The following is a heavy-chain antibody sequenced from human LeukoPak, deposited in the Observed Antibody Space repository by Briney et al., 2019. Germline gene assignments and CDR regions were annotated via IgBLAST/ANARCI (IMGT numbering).Heavy chain of an antibody. CDR3: ARDDTVTTSFAWGGRSYYFDY. CDR2: INPNSGGT. CDR1: GYTFTGYY. D-gene: IGHD4-17*01. Sequence: GASVKVSCKASGYTFTGYYVHWVRQAPGQGLEWMGWINPNSGGTNYAQKFQGRVTMTRDTSISTAYMELSRLRSDDTAVYYCARDDTVTTSFAWGGRSYYFDYWGQGTLVTVSS. V-gene: IGHV1-2*02. J-gene: IGHJ4*02.